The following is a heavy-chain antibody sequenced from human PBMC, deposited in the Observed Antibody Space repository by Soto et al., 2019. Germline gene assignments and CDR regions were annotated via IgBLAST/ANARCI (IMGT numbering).Heavy chain of an antibody. CDR2: IYTTRSP. CDR1: GDSVSKYY. CDR3: ARSPAYGDYANLDT. D-gene: IGHD4-17*01. J-gene: IGHJ5*02. Sequence: QVQLQESGPGLVKPSETLSLTCTVSGDSVSKYYWNWIRQPAGKGLEWIGRIYTTRSPNYNPSLKSRVTMSVDPSKNQFSLKLNLTSVTAADTAVYYCARSPAYGDYANLDTWGQGTLVTVSS. V-gene: IGHV4-4*07.